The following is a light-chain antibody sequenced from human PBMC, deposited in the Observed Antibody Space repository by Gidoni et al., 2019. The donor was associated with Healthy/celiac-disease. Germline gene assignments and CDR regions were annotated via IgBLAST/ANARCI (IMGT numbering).Light chain of an antibody. V-gene: IGKV1-17*01. CDR2: AAS. J-gene: IGKJ1*01. Sequence: DIQMTQSPSSLSASVGDRVTITCRASQGIRNELGWYQQKPGKAPKRLIYAASSLQSGVPSRFNGSGSGTECTLTISSLQPEDFATDYCLQHNSYPPTFGQETKVEIK. CDR1: QGIRNE. CDR3: LQHNSYPPT.